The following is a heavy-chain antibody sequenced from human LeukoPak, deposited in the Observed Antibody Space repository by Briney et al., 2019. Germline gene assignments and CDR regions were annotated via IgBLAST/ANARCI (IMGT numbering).Heavy chain of an antibody. CDR2: INHSGST. Sequence: SETLSLTCGVYGGSFRGYYWIWIRQPPGKGLEWIGEINHSGSTNYNPSLKSRVTISVDTSKNQFSLKLNSVTAADTAVYYCARKPYGSGTLSGPWFEPWGQGTLVTASS. CDR1: GGSFRGYY. D-gene: IGHD3-10*01. CDR3: ARKPYGSGTLSGPWFEP. J-gene: IGHJ5*02. V-gene: IGHV4-34*01.